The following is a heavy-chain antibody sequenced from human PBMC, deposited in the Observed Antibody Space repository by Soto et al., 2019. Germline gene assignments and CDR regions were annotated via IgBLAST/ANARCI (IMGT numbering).Heavy chain of an antibody. CDR2: IYYSGST. V-gene: IGHV4-39*01. D-gene: IGHD6-19*01. Sequence: QLQLQESSPGLVKPSETLSLTCTVSGGSFRRSSYDWGWIRQPPGAGLEWIGSIYYSGSTYDHPSLRWRGTISVDTSKNQVTLKLSYVTAADTAVYYCASPLGSVAGTENFAIWCRGAMVT. CDR3: ASPLGSVAGTENFAI. CDR1: GGSFRRSSYD. J-gene: IGHJ3*02.